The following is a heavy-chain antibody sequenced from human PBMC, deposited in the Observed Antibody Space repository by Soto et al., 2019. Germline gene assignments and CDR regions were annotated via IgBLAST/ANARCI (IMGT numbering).Heavy chain of an antibody. CDR1: GFTFTSSA. D-gene: IGHD3-10*01. V-gene: IGHV1-58*01. Sequence: SVKVSCKASGFTFTSSAVQGVRQARGQRLEWIGWIVVGSGNTNYAQKFQERVTITRDMSTSTAYMELSSLRSEDTAVYYCAVHYGWGSYYYYGMDVWGQGTTVTVSS. CDR2: IVVGSGNT. CDR3: AVHYGWGSYYYYGMDV. J-gene: IGHJ6*02.